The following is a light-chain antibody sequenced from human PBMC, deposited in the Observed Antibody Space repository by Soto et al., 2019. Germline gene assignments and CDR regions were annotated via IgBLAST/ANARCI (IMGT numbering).Light chain of an antibody. Sequence: DIQMTQSPSSLYASVGDRVTITCRASQSISSYLNWYQQKPGKAPKLLIYAASNLQSWVPSRFSGSGSETDLTLIISRLQPEDFATYYCQQSYSTPRTFGQGTKVETK. CDR3: QQSYSTPRT. CDR1: QSISSY. V-gene: IGKV1-39*01. CDR2: AAS. J-gene: IGKJ1*01.